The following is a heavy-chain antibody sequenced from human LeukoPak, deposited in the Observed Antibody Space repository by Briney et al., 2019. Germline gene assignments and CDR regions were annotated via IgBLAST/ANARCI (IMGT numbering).Heavy chain of an antibody. CDR2: ISAYNGNT. Sequence: GGSVKVSCKASGYTFTSYGISWVRQAPGQGLEWMGWISAYNGNTNYAQKLQGRVTMTTDTSTSTAYMELRSLRSDDTAVYYCARVSYYDSSGYYGYYYYYMDVWGKGTTVTVSS. D-gene: IGHD3-22*01. J-gene: IGHJ6*03. CDR1: GYTFTSYG. V-gene: IGHV1-18*01. CDR3: ARVSYYDSSGYYGYYYYYMDV.